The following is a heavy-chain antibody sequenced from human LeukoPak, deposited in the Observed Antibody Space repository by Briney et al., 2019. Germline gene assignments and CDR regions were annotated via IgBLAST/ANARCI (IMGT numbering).Heavy chain of an antibody. D-gene: IGHD2/OR15-2a*01. J-gene: IGHJ6*02. Sequence: GGSLRLSCLASGFSFNSYTMNWVREAPGKGLEWVSTISPVSSYTWYAESVKGRFTISRDNPKNPLYLQMDSLRAEDTTVYYCVRDVSRRIGMDVWGQGTTVTVSS. CDR1: GFSFNSYT. CDR3: VRDVSRRIGMDV. CDR2: ISPVSSYT. V-gene: IGHV3-21*01.